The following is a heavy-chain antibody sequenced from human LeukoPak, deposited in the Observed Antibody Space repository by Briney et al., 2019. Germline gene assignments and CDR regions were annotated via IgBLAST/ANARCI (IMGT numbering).Heavy chain of an antibody. CDR3: ARDGFVVRGFDY. J-gene: IGHJ4*02. D-gene: IGHD3-10*01. CDR2: ISSSGSTI. CDR1: GFTFSSYS. V-gene: IGHV3-48*04. Sequence: GSLRLSCAASGFTFSSYSMNWVRQAPGKGLEWVSYISSSGSTIYYADSVKGRFTISRDNAKNSLYLQMNSLRAEDTAVYYCARDGFVVRGFDYWGQGTLVTVSS.